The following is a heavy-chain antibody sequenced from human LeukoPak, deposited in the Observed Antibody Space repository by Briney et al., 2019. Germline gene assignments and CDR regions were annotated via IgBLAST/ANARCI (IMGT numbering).Heavy chain of an antibody. J-gene: IGHJ5*02. Sequence: SETLSLTCAVYGGSFSGYYWSWIRQPPGKGLEWIGEINHSGSTNYNPSLKSRVTISVDTSKNQFSLKLSSVTAADTAVYYCARDLFSWGQGTLVTVSS. CDR1: GGSFSGYY. CDR3: ARDLFS. CDR2: INHSGST. V-gene: IGHV4-34*01.